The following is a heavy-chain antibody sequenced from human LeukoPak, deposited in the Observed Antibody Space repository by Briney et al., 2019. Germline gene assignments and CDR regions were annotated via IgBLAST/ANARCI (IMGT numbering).Heavy chain of an antibody. J-gene: IGHJ4*02. D-gene: IGHD5-18*01. Sequence: SEILSLTCTVSGGSISSYYWSWIRQPPGKGLEWIGHIYYSGSTNYNPSLKSRLTISIDTSKNQSSLRLSSVTAADTAVYYCARGAAGYSYGWGQGTLVTVSS. CDR3: ARGAAGYSYG. V-gene: IGHV4-59*01. CDR1: GGSISSYY. CDR2: IYYSGST.